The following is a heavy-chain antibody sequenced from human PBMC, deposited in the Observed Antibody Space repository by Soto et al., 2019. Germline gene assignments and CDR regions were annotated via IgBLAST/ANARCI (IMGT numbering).Heavy chain of an antibody. J-gene: IGHJ4*02. V-gene: IGHV3-23*01. CDR1: GFTFSSYA. CDR3: AKVMWELLVYFDY. CDR2: ISGSGGST. Sequence: GALRLSCAASGFTFSSYAMSWVRQAPGKGLEWVSAISGSGGSTYYADSVKGRFTISRDNSKNTLYLQMNSLRAEDTAVYYCAKVMWELLVYFDYWGQGTLVTVSS. D-gene: IGHD1-26*01.